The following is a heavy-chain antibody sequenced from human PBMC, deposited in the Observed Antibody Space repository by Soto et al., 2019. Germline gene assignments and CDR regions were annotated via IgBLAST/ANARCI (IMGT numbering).Heavy chain of an antibody. V-gene: IGHV4-34*01. CDR1: SGSFSAYY. J-gene: IGHJ4*02. D-gene: IGHD3-10*01. CDR3: ARHGGYYLDY. CDR2: LYQGLSI. Sequence: QVQLQQWGAGLLKPSETLSLTCAVYSGSFSAYYWSWIRQPPGKGLEWIGELYQGLSIINNPSLESRVTKSGDSSKNQFALKLWSVTAADTAVYYCARHGGYYLDYWGQGTLVTVSS.